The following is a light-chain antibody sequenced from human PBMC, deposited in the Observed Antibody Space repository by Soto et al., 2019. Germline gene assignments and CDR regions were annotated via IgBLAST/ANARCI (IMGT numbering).Light chain of an antibody. J-gene: IGKJ1*01. CDR1: QSASER. Sequence: EIVMTQSPDTLSVSPGESATVSCRASQSASERVVWYQQKSGQAPSLFIYAASTRAAGVPARFSGSGSGTELTLTIGSLQSEDFAVCYCKQYNYWPPEQTFGQGTKVDIK. CDR3: KQYNYWPPEQT. CDR2: AAS. V-gene: IGKV3-15*01.